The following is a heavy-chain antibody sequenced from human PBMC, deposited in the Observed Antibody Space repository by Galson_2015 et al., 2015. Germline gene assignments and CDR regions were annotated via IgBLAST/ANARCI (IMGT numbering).Heavy chain of an antibody. D-gene: IGHD1-7*01. V-gene: IGHV4-61*02. CDR1: GGSISSGSYY. CDR2: IYTSGST. Sequence: TLSLTCTVSGGSISSGSYYWSWIRQPAGKGLGWIGRIYTSGSTNYNPSLKSRVTISVDTSKNQFSLKLSSVTAADTAVYYCAREPGRGELELQAKDAFDIWGQGTMVTVSS. J-gene: IGHJ3*02. CDR3: AREPGRGELELQAKDAFDI.